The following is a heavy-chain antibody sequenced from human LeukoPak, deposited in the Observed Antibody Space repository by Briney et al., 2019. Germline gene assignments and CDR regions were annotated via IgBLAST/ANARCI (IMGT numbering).Heavy chain of an antibody. Sequence: ASVKVSCKASGGTFSSYAISWVRQAPGQGLEWMGGIIPIFGTANYAQKFQGRVTITADKSTSTAYMELRSLRSDDTAVYYCARDQGCSSTSCPLTRFDYWGQGTLVTVSS. V-gene: IGHV1-69*06. CDR3: ARDQGCSSTSCPLTRFDY. D-gene: IGHD2-2*01. CDR1: GGTFSSYA. J-gene: IGHJ4*02. CDR2: IIPIFGTA.